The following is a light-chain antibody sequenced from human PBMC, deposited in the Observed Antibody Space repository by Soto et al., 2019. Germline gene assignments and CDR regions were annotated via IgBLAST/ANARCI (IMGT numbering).Light chain of an antibody. Sequence: EIVATTNPSDLSCSPRERATLSCMSSQSVSSYLVWYQQKPGQAPRLLISDASTRATGIPARFSGSGSGTEFTLTISSLQSEDFAVYYCQQYNKWPLTVGPGTKVDIK. V-gene: IGKV3-15*01. CDR3: QQYNKWPLT. J-gene: IGKJ3*01. CDR1: QSVSSY. CDR2: DAS.